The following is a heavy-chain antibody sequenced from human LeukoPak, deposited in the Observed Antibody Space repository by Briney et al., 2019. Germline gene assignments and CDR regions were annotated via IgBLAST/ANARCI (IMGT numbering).Heavy chain of an antibody. CDR1: GVSFNDYY. D-gene: IGHD4-17*01. CDR3: TRMTTGHDY. Sequence: SETLSLTCAVSGVSFNDYYWSWVRQTPGKGLEWIGEINHSGYTNDSPSLKSRVTISIDTSRKQFSLNLRSVTVADTGIYYCTRMTTGHDYWGQGTLDTVSS. J-gene: IGHJ4*02. V-gene: IGHV4-34*01. CDR2: INHSGYT.